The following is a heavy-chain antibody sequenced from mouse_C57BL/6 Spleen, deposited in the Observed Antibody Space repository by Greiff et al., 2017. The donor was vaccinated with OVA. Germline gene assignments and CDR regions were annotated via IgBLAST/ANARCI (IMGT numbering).Heavy chain of an antibody. V-gene: IGHV1-15*01. J-gene: IGHJ2*01. Sequence: VQRVESGAELVRPGASVTLSCKASGYTFTDYEMHWVKQTPVHGLEWIGAIDPETGGTAYNQKFKGKAILTADKSSSTAYMELRSLTSEDSAVYYCTLGSNYVNYWGQGTTLTVSS. CDR1: GYTFTDYE. CDR2: IDPETGGT. CDR3: TLGSNYVNY. D-gene: IGHD2-5*01.